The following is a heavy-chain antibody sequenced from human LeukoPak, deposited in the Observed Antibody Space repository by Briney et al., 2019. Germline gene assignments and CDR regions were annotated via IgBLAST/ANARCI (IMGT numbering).Heavy chain of an antibody. Sequence: SETLSLTCIVSGGSISSNYWSWIRQPPGKGLEWLGYIYYSGSTNYNPSLKSRVTISVDTSKNQFSLKLSSVTAADTAVYYCARVGYSSSGNYYNDRGAFDYWGQGTLVTVSS. CDR2: IYYSGST. CDR1: GGSISSNY. CDR3: ARVGYSSSGNYYNDRGAFDY. D-gene: IGHD3-10*01. V-gene: IGHV4-59*01. J-gene: IGHJ4*02.